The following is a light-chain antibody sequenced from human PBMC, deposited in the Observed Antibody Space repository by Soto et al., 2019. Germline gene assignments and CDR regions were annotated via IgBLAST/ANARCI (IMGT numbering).Light chain of an antibody. V-gene: IGKV3-15*01. CDR1: QSVSSN. CDR3: QQYNNWPRT. Sequence: EIVKTQSAATLSVSPGERATLSCRASQSVSSNLAWYQQKPGQAPRLLIYGASTRATGIPARFSGSGSGTEFTLTISSLQSEDFAVYYCQQYNNWPRTFGPGTKVDIK. J-gene: IGKJ3*01. CDR2: GAS.